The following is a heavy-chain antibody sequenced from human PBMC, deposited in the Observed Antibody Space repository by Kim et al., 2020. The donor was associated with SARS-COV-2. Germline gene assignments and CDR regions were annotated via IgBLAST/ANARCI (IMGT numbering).Heavy chain of an antibody. CDR3: ARGRSIAAAGPDAFDI. CDR2: INHSGST. D-gene: IGHD6-13*01. J-gene: IGHJ3*02. V-gene: IGHV4-34*01. Sequence: SETLSLTCAVYGGSFSGYYWSWIRQPPGKGLEWIGEINHSGSTNYNPSLKSRVTISVDTSKNQFSLKLSSVTAADTAVYYCARGRSIAAAGPDAFDIWGQGTMVTVSS. CDR1: GGSFSGYY.